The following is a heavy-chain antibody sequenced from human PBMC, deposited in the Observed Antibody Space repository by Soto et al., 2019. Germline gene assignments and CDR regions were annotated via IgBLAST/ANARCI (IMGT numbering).Heavy chain of an antibody. J-gene: IGHJ4*02. D-gene: IGHD3-22*01. CDR3: AILGTYYFDNSDNYLDF. V-gene: IGHV1-3*05. CDR2: INAGNGNT. Sequence: QDQLVQSGAEEMKPGASVKVSCKASGYTLTRYSIHWVRQAPGQRLEWMGWINAGNGNTKFSQKFQGRVTITRDTSASTAYMELRGLRSEDTAVYYCAILGTYYFDNSDNYLDFWGQGTLVTVSS. CDR1: GYTLTRYS.